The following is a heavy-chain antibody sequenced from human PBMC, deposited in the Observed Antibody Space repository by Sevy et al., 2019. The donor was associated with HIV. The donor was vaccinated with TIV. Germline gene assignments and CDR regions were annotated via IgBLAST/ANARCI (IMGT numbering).Heavy chain of an antibody. Sequence: ASVKVSCKASGYTFTGYYMHWVRQAPGQGLEWMGWINPNSGGTNYAQKFQGRVTMTRDTSISTAYMELSRLRSDDTSVYYCARDLNFWSGYYGMDVWGQGTAVTVSS. CDR1: GYTFTGYY. D-gene: IGHD3-3*01. V-gene: IGHV1-2*02. CDR2: INPNSGGT. J-gene: IGHJ6*02. CDR3: ARDLNFWSGYYGMDV.